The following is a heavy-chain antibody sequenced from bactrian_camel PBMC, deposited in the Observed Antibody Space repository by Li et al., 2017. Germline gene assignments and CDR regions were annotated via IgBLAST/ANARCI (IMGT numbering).Heavy chain of an antibody. Sequence: VQLVESGGGLVQPGGSLRLSCAASGFTFSSSAMSWVRRAPGKGLEWVAQIAYDGWVSRYHDSAKGRFTISRDNAKNMLYLLMNSLKTEDTAVYTCAASVYDLGAGRCEYKYWGQGTQVTVS. D-gene: IGHD4*01. CDR2: IAYDGWVS. CDR3: AASVYDLGAGRCEYKY. V-gene: IGHV3S42*01. J-gene: IGHJ4*01. CDR1: GFTFSSSA.